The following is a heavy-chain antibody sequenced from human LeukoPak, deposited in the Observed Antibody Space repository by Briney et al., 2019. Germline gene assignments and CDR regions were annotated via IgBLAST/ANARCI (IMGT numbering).Heavy chain of an antibody. CDR1: GFTFSDYT. D-gene: IGHD2-8*01. Sequence: GGSLRLSCAASGFTFSDYTMNWVRQAPGKGLEWVSSVSGTSHYIYYADSVRGRFTISRDNAKNSLYLQMNSLRADDTAVYYCARSRGVSHCPDFEFRGQGNQVTVSS. J-gene: IGHJ4*02. CDR2: VSGTSHYI. CDR3: ARSRGVSHCPDFEF. V-gene: IGHV3-21*01.